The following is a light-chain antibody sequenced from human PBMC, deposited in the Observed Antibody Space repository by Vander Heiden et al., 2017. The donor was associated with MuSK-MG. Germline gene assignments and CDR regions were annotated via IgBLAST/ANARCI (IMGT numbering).Light chain of an antibody. V-gene: IGLV1-51*02. Sequence: QSALTQPPSVSAAPGQQVTTSCSGSSSNIGHNHVSWYQQLPGTPPQALIDENNKRPSGIPDRFSGPKSDTSATLGITGLQTGDEADYYCGTWDGKVFGGGTKLTVL. CDR3: GTWDGKV. CDR1: SSNIGHNH. J-gene: IGLJ2*01. CDR2: ENN.